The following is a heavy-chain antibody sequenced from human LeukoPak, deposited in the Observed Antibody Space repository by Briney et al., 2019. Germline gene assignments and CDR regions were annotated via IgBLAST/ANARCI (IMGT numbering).Heavy chain of an antibody. Sequence: PGESLKISCKGSGYSFTNYWIGWVRQMPGKGLEWMGIIYPGDSDTRYSPSFQGQVTISADKSISTAYLQWSSLKASDTAMYYCARAHSSGWYSRSYYFDYWGQGTLVTVSS. CDR1: GYSFTNYW. D-gene: IGHD6-19*01. V-gene: IGHV5-51*01. CDR3: ARAHSSGWYSRSYYFDY. CDR2: IYPGDSDT. J-gene: IGHJ4*02.